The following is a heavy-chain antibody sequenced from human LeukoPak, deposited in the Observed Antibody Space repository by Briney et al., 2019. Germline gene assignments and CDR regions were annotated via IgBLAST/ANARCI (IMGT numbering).Heavy chain of an antibody. J-gene: IGHJ5*02. Sequence: GGSLRLSWAASGFTLSNFWMIWVRQAAGKGLEWVGNIKQDGSENLYADSLRGRFSICRDNAQTSLYLQMNSLRAEDTAVYYCARASDPWLQLTWGQGTLVTVSS. CDR3: ARASDPWLQLT. V-gene: IGHV3-7*05. D-gene: IGHD5-24*01. CDR1: GFTLSNFW. CDR2: IKQDGSEN.